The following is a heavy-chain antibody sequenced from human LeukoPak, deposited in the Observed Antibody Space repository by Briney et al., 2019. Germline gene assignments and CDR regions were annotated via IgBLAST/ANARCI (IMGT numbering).Heavy chain of an antibody. CDR2: MNPKSGDT. CDR1: GYTFSSYG. V-gene: IGHV1-8*01. CDR3: ARSRDGYNLDY. J-gene: IGHJ4*02. D-gene: IGHD5-24*01. Sequence: ASVKVSCKASGYTFSSYGINWVRQATGQGLEWLGWMNPKSGDTGYAQNFQGRVTMTSDTSINTAYMELSSLRVEDTAVYYCARSRDGYNLDYWGQGTLVTVSS.